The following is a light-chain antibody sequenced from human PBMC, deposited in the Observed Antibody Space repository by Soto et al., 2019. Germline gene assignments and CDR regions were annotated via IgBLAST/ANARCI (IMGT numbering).Light chain of an antibody. V-gene: IGKV3-11*01. J-gene: IGKJ2*01. CDR3: QQRSNWPLYT. Sequence: EVVLTQSPATLSLSPGERATLSCRASQSIGSYLAWYQHKPGQSPRLLIYDASDRATGSPARFSGSGSGTDFTLTISSLEPEDFAVYYCQQRSNWPLYTFGQGTKLEIK. CDR1: QSIGSY. CDR2: DAS.